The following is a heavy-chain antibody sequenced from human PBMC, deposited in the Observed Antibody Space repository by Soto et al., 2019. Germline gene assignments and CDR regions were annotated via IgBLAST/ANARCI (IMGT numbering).Heavy chain of an antibody. D-gene: IGHD6-13*01. J-gene: IGHJ4*02. CDR3: ARDFGSSSWPSVLYYFDY. CDR2: TYYRSKWYN. CDR1: GDSVSSNSAA. Sequence: PSQTLSLTCAISGDSVSSNSAAWNWIRQSPSRGLEWLGRTYYRSKWYNDYAVSVKSRITINPGTSKNQFSLQLNSVTPEDTAVYYCARDFGSSSWPSVLYYFDYWGQGTLVTVSS. V-gene: IGHV6-1*01.